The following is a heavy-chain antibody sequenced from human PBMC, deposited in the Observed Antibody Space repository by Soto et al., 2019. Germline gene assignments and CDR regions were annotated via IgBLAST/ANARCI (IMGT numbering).Heavy chain of an antibody. V-gene: IGHV3-23*01. CDR1: GFTFSSYA. CDR3: AKTAKAVAGTVYGH. D-gene: IGHD6-19*01. CDR2: IGGGGGSP. J-gene: IGHJ4*02. Sequence: GGSLRLSCAASGFTFSSYAMGWVRQAPGKGLGWVSAIGGGGGSPYYADSVKGRFSISRDNSKNTLYLHMNSLRAEDTAVYYCAKTAKAVAGTVYGHWGQGTLVTVSS.